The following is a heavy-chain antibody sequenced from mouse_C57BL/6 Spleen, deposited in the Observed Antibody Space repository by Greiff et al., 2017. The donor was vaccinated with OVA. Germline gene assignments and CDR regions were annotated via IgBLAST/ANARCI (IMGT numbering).Heavy chain of an antibody. CDR3: ARGGAYGNYPYFDY. D-gene: IGHD2-1*01. J-gene: IGHJ2*01. CDR1: GYTFTSYW. Sequence: QVQLQQPGAELVRPGTSVKLSCKASGYTFTSYWMHWVKQRPGQGLEWIGVIDPSDSYTNYNQKFKGKATLTVDTSSSTAYMQLSSLTSGDSAVYYCARGGAYGNYPYFDYWGQGTTLTVSS. V-gene: IGHV1-59*01. CDR2: IDPSDSYT.